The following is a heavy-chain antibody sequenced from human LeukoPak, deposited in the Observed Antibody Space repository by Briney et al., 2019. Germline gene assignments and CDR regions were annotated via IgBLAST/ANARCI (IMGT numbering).Heavy chain of an antibody. CDR3: AREVDYGGKYYYFDY. D-gene: IGHD4-23*01. V-gene: IGHV1-46*01. Sequence: ASVKVSCKASGYTFTDNFMHWVRQAPGQGLEWMGTISPSTGRTTYASKFQGRLTMTRDTSTSTVYMELSSLRSEDTAVYYCAREVDYGGKYYYFDYWGQGTLVTVSS. J-gene: IGHJ4*02. CDR2: ISPSTGRT. CDR1: GYTFTDNF.